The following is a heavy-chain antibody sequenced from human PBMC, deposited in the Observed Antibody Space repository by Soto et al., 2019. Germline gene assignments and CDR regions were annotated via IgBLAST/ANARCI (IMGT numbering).Heavy chain of an antibody. V-gene: IGHV3-30*18. D-gene: IGHD1-26*01. CDR1: GFTFSSYG. CDR2: ISYDGSNK. J-gene: IGHJ6*02. CDR3: AKDRYGLRRATNYYYGMDV. Sequence: PGGSLRLSCAASGFTFSSYGMHWVRQAPGKGLEWVAVISYDGSNKYYADSVKGRFTISRDNSKNTLYLQMNSLRAEDTAVYYCAKDRYGLRRATNYYYGMDVWGQGTTVTVSS.